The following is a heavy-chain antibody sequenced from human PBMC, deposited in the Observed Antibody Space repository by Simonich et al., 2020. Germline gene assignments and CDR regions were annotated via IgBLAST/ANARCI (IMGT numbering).Heavy chain of an antibody. CDR3: AKDPISYSSSWNWFDP. D-gene: IGHD6-13*01. CDR2: IWYDGSNK. J-gene: IGHJ5*02. V-gene: IGHV3-30*18. CDR1: GFTFISYA. Sequence: GGGVVQPGRSLRLSCAASGFTFISYACTGSARLQGKGLEWVAVIWYDGSNKYYADSVKGRFTISRDNSKNTLYLQMKSLRAEDTAMYYCAKDPISYSSSWNWFDPWGQGTLVTVSS.